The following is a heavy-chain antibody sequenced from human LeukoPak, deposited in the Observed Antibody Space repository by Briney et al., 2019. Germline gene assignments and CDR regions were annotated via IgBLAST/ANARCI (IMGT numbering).Heavy chain of an antibody. CDR1: GFTFSDYY. D-gene: IGHD3-9*01. CDR2: ISSSGSTI. CDR3: ARDVYYDILTGYYTLFDY. Sequence: GGSLRLSCAASGFTFSDYYMSWIRQAPGKGLEWVSYISSSGSTIYYADSVKGRFTISRDNAKNSLYLQMNSLRAEDTAVYYCARDVYYDILTGYYTLFDYWGQGTLVTVSS. V-gene: IGHV3-11*01. J-gene: IGHJ4*02.